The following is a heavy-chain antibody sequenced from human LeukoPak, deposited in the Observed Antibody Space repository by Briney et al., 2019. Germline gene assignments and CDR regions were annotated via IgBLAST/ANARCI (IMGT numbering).Heavy chain of an antibody. D-gene: IGHD1-14*01. V-gene: IGHV3-53*01. CDR3: ARAESRRYFDL. CDR2: IYTGGST. J-gene: IGHJ2*01. Sequence: GGSLRLSCAASGFTVSSNYMSWVRQAPGKGLEWVSVIYTGGSTYYADSVKGRFTISRDNSKNTLYLQMNSLRAEDTAVYYCARAESRRYFDLWGRGTLVTVSS. CDR1: GFTVSSNY.